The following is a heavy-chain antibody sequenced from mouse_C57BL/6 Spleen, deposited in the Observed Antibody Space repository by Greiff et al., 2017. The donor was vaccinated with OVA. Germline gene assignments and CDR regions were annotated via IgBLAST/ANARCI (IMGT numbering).Heavy chain of an antibody. J-gene: IGHJ4*01. D-gene: IGHD2-4*01. CDR2: IYPGSGST. Sequence: QVQLQQPGAELVKPGASVKVSCKASGYTFTSYWLTWVKQRPGQGLEWIGDIYPGSGSTNYNEKFKSKATLTVDTSSSTAYMQLSSLTSEDSAVYYCSRLRGYYEYPYAMDYWGQGTSVTVSS. V-gene: IGHV1-55*01. CDR3: SRLRGYYEYPYAMDY. CDR1: GYTFTSYW.